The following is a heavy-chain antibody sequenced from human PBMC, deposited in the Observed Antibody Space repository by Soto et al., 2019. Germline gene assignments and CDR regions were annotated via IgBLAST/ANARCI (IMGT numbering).Heavy chain of an antibody. CDR3: ASVVVNRLKVYYGMDV. D-gene: IGHD2-15*01. CDR2: IIPIFGTA. J-gene: IGHJ6*02. Sequence: QVQLVQSGAEVKKPGSSVKVSCKASGGTFSSYAISWVRQAPGQGLEWMGGIIPIFGTANYAQKFQGRVTITADESTSTAYMELSSLRSEDTAVYYCASVVVNRLKVYYGMDVWGQGTTVTVSS. CDR1: GGTFSSYA. V-gene: IGHV1-69*12.